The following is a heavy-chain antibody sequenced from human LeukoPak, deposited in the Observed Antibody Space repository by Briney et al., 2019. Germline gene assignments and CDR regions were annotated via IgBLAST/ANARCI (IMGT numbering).Heavy chain of an antibody. D-gene: IGHD6-19*01. Sequence: GGSLRLSCAASGFTFSTYWMHWVRQAPGKGLVWVSRISSDGSITSYADSVKGRFTISRDNTKNEVYLQMNSLRAEDTAVYYCVRDGGVDRSGVAVTDGFDPWGQGTLVSVSS. CDR1: GFTFSTYW. J-gene: IGHJ5*02. V-gene: IGHV3-74*01. CDR3: VRDGGVDRSGVAVTDGFDP. CDR2: ISSDGSIT.